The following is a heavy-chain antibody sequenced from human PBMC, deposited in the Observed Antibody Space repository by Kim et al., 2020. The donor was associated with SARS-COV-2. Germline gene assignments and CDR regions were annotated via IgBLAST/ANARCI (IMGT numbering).Heavy chain of an antibody. V-gene: IGHV3-7*01. CDR2: IKQDGSEK. CDR1: GFTFSSYW. Sequence: GGSLRLSCAASGFTFSSYWMSWVRQAPGKGLEWVANIKQDGSEKYYVDSVKGRFTISRDNAKNSLYLQMNSLRAEDTAVYYCARQYSVILKTYYYGMDVWGQGTTVTVSS. J-gene: IGHJ6*02. D-gene: IGHD3-9*01. CDR3: ARQYSVILKTYYYGMDV.